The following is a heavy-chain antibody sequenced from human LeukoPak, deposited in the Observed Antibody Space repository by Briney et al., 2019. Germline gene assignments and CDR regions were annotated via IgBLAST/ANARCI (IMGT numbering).Heavy chain of an antibody. CDR1: GGSINSFY. V-gene: IGHV4-59*12. D-gene: IGHD6-6*01. CDR3: ARTRIAARGGYYYMDV. J-gene: IGHJ6*03. Sequence: PSETLSLTCTVSGGSINSFYWSWIRQPPGKGLEWIGYIYHSGSTYYNPSLKSRVTISVDRSKNQFSLKLSSVTAADTAVYYCARTRIAARGGYYYMDVWGKGTTVTVSS. CDR2: IYHSGST.